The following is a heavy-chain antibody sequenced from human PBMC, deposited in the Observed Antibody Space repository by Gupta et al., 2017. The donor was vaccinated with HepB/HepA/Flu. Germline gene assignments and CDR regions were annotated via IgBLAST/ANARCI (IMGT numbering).Heavy chain of an antibody. CDR1: GYTFTSYG. CDR3: AREERITNIAGVGPLGMDV. D-gene: IGHD6-19*01. CDR2: ISAYNGNT. Sequence: QVQLVQSGAEVKKPGASVKVSCKASGYTFTSYGIRWVRQAPGQGLEWMGWISAYNGNTNYAQKLQGRGTMTTDTSTSKAYMELRSLRAEETAVYYGAREERITNIAGVGPLGMDVGGQGTTVTVSS. J-gene: IGHJ6*02. V-gene: IGHV1-18*01.